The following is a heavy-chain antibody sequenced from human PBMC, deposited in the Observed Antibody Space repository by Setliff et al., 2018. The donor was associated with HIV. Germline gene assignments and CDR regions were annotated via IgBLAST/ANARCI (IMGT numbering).Heavy chain of an antibody. V-gene: IGHV3-21*01. J-gene: IGHJ4*02. CDR1: GLTFSTYA. CDR2: ISGSI. CDR3: ATISNWVFDN. D-gene: IGHD6-13*01. Sequence: PGGSLRLSCAASGLTFSTYAMGWVRQAPGKGLEWVSSISGSIGYADSVKGRFLISGDNAKNLVYLLMNSLIDEDTAVYYCATISNWVFDNWGQGTLVTVSS.